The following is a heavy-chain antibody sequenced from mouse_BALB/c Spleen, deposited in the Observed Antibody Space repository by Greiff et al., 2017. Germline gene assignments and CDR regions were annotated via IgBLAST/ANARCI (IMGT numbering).Heavy chain of an antibody. J-gene: IGHJ2*01. V-gene: IGHV1S22*01. CDR2: IYPGSGST. CDR1: GYTFTSYW. CDR3: TREAHY. Sequence: LKQPGSELVRPGASVKLSCKASGYTFTSYWMHWVKQRPGQGLEWIGNIYPGSGSTNYDEKFKSKATLTVDTSSSTAYMQLSSLTSEDSAVYYCTREAHYWGQGTTLTVSS.